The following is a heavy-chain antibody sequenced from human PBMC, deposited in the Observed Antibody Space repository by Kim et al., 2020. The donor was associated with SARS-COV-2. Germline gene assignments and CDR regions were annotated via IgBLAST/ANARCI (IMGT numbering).Heavy chain of an antibody. CDR3: ARGTYDASRNIFDY. V-gene: IGHV4-31*03. Sequence: SQTLSLTCTVSGASTSRGGHYWTWVRQRPGKGLEWIGYIYYSGRAFFSPSLESRASMSIDTSDNHFSLRVASVTAAYTAVYYCARGTYDASRNIFDYWGPGTLVTVSS. J-gene: IGHJ4*02. D-gene: IGHD3-16*01. CDR2: IYYSGRA. CDR1: GASTSRGGHY.